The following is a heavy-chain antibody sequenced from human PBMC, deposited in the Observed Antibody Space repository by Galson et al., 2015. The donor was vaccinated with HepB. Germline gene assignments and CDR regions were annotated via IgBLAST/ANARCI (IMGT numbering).Heavy chain of an antibody. CDR3: STEMSRGSGRDGLADY. Sequence: SLRLSCAASGFNFSNAWMSWVRQAPGKGLQWVGRIRTKSEGVTTDYIAPVKGRFTFSRDDSKNTVFLQMSSLKIEDTAVYYCSTEMSRGSGRDGLADYWGQGTLVTVSS. CDR1: GFNFSNAW. V-gene: IGHV3-15*01. D-gene: IGHD3-10*01. CDR2: IRTKSEGVTT. J-gene: IGHJ4*02.